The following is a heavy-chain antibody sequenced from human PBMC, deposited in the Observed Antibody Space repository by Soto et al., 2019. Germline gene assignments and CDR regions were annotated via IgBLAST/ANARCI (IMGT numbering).Heavy chain of an antibody. CDR3: ARSSVLLWFGELFS. J-gene: IGHJ5*02. CDR1: GYTFTSYD. V-gene: IGHV1-8*01. D-gene: IGHD3-10*01. CDR2: MNPNSGNT. Sequence: ASVKVSCKASGYTFTSYDINWVRQATGQGLEWMGWMNPNSGNTGYAQKFQGRVTMTRNTSISTAYMELSSLRSVDTAVYYCARSSVLLWFGELFSWGQGTLVTVSS.